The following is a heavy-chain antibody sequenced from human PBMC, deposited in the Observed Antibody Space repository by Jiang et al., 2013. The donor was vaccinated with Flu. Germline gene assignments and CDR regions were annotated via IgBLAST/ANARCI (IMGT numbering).Heavy chain of an antibody. CDR2: IYHSGST. CDR1: VTPSAVVTT. CDR3: ARDRGYSYGYAGYFDY. D-gene: IGHD5-18*01. J-gene: IGHJ4*02. V-gene: IGHV4-38-2*02. Sequence: GPGLVKPSGRPCPSPALSLVTPSAVVTTGAGSGTPPGKGLEWIGSIYHSGSTYYNPSLKSRVTISVDTSKNQFSLKLSSVTAADTAVYYCARDRGYSYGYAGYFDYWGQGTLVTV.